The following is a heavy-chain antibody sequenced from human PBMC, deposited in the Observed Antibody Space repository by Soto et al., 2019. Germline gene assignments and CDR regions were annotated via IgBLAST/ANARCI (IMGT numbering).Heavy chain of an antibody. CDR2: ISGSGGST. Sequence: GGSLRLSCAASGFTFSSYAMSWVRQAPGKGLEWVSAISGSGGSTYYADSVKGRFTISRDNSKSTPYLQMNSLRAEDTAVYYCAKDYSSSWYGFGYWGQGSLVTVSS. D-gene: IGHD6-13*01. CDR1: GFTFSSYA. CDR3: AKDYSSSWYGFGY. J-gene: IGHJ4*02. V-gene: IGHV3-23*01.